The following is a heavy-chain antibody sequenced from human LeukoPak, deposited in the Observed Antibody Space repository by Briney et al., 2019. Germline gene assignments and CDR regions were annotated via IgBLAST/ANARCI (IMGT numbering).Heavy chain of an antibody. CDR2: ISYDEANT. J-gene: IGHJ4*02. CDR3: SSATSMTTVTTDY. Sequence: PGRSLRLSCAASGFTFSDYGMHWVRQAPGKGLEWLAVISYDEANTYYADSVKGRFIVSGDNSENTVFLQMNSLSVEDTAIYYCSSATSMTTVTTDYWGQGTLVTVSS. V-gene: IGHV3-30*03. CDR1: GFTFSDYG. D-gene: IGHD4-17*01.